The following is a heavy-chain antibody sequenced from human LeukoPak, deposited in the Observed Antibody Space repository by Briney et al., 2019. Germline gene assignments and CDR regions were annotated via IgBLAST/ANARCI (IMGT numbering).Heavy chain of an antibody. V-gene: IGHV1-2*06. CDR2: INPNSGGT. CDR3: ARGARSLIAEDAFDI. Sequence: ASVKVSCKASGYTFTGYYMHWVRQAPGQGLEWIGRINPNSGGTNYAQKFQGRVTMTRDTSISTAYMELSRLRSDDTAVYYCARGARSLIAEDAFDIWGQGTMVTVSS. J-gene: IGHJ3*02. D-gene: IGHD6-13*01. CDR1: GYTFTGYY.